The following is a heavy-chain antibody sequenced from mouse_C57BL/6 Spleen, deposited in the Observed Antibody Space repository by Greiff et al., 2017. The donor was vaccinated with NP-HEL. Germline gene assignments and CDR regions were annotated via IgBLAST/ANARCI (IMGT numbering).Heavy chain of an antibody. CDR3: ASEYYGSTHYFDD. V-gene: IGHV1-82*01. Sequence: QVQLQQSGPELVKPGASVKISCKASGYAFSSSWMNWVKQRPGKGLEWIGRIYPGDGDTNYNGKFKGKATLTADKSSSTDYMQLSSLTSEDSAVYFCASEYYGSTHYFDDWGKGTTLTVSS. CDR2: IYPGDGDT. J-gene: IGHJ2*01. CDR1: GYAFSSSW. D-gene: IGHD1-1*01.